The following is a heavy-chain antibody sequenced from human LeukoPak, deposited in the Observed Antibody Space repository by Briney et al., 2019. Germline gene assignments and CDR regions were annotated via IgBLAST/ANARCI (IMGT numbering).Heavy chain of an antibody. CDR3: ASVYYYGSGIP. CDR2: INHSGST. CDR1: GGSFSGYY. Sequence: SETLSLTCAVYGGSFSGYYWSWIRQPPGKGLEWIGEINHSGSTNYNPSLKSRVTISVDTSKNQFSLKLSSVTAADTAVYYCASVYYYGSGIPRGQGTLVTVSS. J-gene: IGHJ5*02. V-gene: IGHV4-34*01. D-gene: IGHD3-10*01.